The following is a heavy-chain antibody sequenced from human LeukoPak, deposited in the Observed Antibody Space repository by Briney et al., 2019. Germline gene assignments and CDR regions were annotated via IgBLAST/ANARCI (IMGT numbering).Heavy chain of an antibody. CDR1: GFTFSSYW. J-gene: IGHJ5*02. CDR2: INSDESTI. CDR3: ARGHYYDSSGYYGGFDP. D-gene: IGHD3-22*01. V-gene: IGHV3-74*01. Sequence: GGSLRLSCAASGFTFSSYWMHWVRQAPGKGLVWVSRINSDESTISYADSVKGRFTISRDNAKNTVFLQMNSLRAEDTAEYYCARGHYYDSSGYYGGFDPWGQGTLVTVSS.